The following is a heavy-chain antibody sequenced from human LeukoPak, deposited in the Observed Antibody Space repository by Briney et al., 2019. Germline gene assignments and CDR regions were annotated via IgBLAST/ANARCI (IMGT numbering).Heavy chain of an antibody. V-gene: IGHV1-2*02. J-gene: IGHJ6*02. D-gene: IGHD3-22*01. Sequence: ASVKVSCKASGYTFTSYYMHWVRQAPGQGLEWMGWINPNSGSTNYAQKFQGRVTMTRDTSISTAYMELSRLRSDDTAVYYCARCYYYDSSGYYYYYYGMDVWGQGTTVTVSS. CDR2: INPNSGST. CDR1: GYTFTSYY. CDR3: ARCYYYDSSGYYYYYYGMDV.